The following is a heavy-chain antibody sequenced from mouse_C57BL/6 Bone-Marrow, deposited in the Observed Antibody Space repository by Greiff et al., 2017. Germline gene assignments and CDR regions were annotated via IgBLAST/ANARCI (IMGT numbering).Heavy chain of an antibody. Sequence: QVQLQQSGAELMKPGASVKLSCKATGYTFTGYWIEWVKQRPGHGLEWIGEILPGNGSTNYNEKFKGKATFTADTSSNTAYMQLSSLTTEDSAIYYCASYGSSYEAMDYWGQGTSVTVSS. CDR3: ASYGSSYEAMDY. CDR1: GYTFTGYW. D-gene: IGHD1-1*01. J-gene: IGHJ4*01. CDR2: ILPGNGST. V-gene: IGHV1-9*01.